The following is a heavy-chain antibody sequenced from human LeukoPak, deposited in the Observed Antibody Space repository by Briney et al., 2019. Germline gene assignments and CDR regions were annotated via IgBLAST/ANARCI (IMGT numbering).Heavy chain of an antibody. CDR2: SGHSDGTT. CDR1: GFTFSSYA. Sequence: GGSLRLSCAASGFTFSSYAMDWVRQAPGKGLEWVSSGHSDGTTYYADSVKGRFTVSRDNSKNTLSLQMNSLRAEDTAVYYCAKGSRIAARPTIWFDSWGQGTLVTVSS. V-gene: IGHV3-23*01. J-gene: IGHJ5*01. D-gene: IGHD6-6*01. CDR3: AKGSRIAARPTIWFDS.